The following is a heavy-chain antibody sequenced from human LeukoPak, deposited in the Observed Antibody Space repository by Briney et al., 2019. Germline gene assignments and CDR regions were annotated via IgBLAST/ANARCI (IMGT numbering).Heavy chain of an antibody. J-gene: IGHJ4*02. Sequence: GGSLRLSCAASGFTFSDYGMHWVRQAPGKGLEWVAFIRYDGSNKYYADSVKGRFTISRDNSKNALFLQMNSLRAEDTAVYYCAKDFIVVGCCGYWGQGTLVTVSS. CDR1: GFTFSDYG. D-gene: IGHD2-15*01. V-gene: IGHV3-30*02. CDR3: AKDFIVVGCCGY. CDR2: IRYDGSNK.